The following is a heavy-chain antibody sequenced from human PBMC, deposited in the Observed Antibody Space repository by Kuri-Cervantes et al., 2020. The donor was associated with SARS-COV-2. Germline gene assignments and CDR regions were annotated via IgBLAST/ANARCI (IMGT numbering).Heavy chain of an antibody. J-gene: IGHJ4*02. CDR1: GFTFTSYS. D-gene: IGHD6-13*01. V-gene: IGHV3-21*04. CDR2: ISSSSSQR. CDR3: ARMTTKQQLVPQGFDY. Sequence: GESLKISCAASGFTFTSYSMTWVRQAPGKGLEWVSSISSSSSQRYYVDSVKGRFTISRDNSKNTLYLQMNSLRAEDTAVYYCARMTTKQQLVPQGFDYWGQGTLVTVSS.